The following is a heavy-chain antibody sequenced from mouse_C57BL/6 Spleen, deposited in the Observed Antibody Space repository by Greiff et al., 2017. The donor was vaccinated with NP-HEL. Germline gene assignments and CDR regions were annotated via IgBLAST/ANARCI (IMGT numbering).Heavy chain of an antibody. CDR3: ARAPLLRSFAY. CDR1: GYTFTDYY. Sequence: EVKLQQSGPELVKPGASVKISCKASGYTFTDYYMNWVKQSHGKSLEWIGDINPNNGGTSYNQKFKGKATLTVDKSSSTAYMEFRSLTSEDSAVYYCARAPLLRSFAYWGQGTLVTVSA. V-gene: IGHV1-26*01. J-gene: IGHJ3*01. D-gene: IGHD1-1*01. CDR2: INPNNGGT.